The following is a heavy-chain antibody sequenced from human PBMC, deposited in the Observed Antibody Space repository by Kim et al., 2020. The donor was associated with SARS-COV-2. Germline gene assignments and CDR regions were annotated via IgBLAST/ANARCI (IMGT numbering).Heavy chain of an antibody. V-gene: IGHV3-74*01. Sequence: ADSMNGRVTISIDNSKHTLYLEMNRLRSEDTAVYYCARGGNSSSRRAFYYWGQGTLVTVSS. D-gene: IGHD6-13*01. J-gene: IGHJ4*02. CDR3: ARGGNSSSRRAFYY.